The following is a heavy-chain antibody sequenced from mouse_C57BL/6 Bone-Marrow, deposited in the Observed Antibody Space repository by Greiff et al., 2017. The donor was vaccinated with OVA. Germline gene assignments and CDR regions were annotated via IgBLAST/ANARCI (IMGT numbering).Heavy chain of an antibody. CDR1: GYTFTSYW. Sequence: QVQLKQPGAELVMPGASVKLSCKASGYTFTSYWMHWVKQRPGQGLEWIGEIDPSDSYTNYNQKFKGKSTLTVDKSSSTAYMQLSSPTSEDSAVYYCARDARYYYGSSYYFDYWGQGTTLTVSS. CDR2: IDPSDSYT. CDR3: ARDARYYYGSSYYFDY. D-gene: IGHD1-1*01. V-gene: IGHV1-69*01. J-gene: IGHJ2*01.